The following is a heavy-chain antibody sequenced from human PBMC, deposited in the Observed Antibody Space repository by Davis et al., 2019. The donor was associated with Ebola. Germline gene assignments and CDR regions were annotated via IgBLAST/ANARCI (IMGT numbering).Heavy chain of an antibody. V-gene: IGHV3-43*02. J-gene: IGHJ6*02. CDR1: GFTFDDYA. CDR3: ARGGPGRYYGMDV. Sequence: PGGSLRLSCVASGFTFDDYAMHWVRQAPGKGLEWVSLISGDGGSTYYADSVKGRFTISRDNAKNSLYLQMNSLRAEDTAVYYCARGGPGRYYGMDVWGQGTTVTVSS. CDR2: ISGDGGST. D-gene: IGHD1-26*01.